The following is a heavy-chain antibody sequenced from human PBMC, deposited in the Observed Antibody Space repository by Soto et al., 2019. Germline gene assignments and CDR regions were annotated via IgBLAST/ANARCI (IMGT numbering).Heavy chain of an antibody. CDR1: GYTFTSYG. J-gene: IGHJ5*02. V-gene: IGHV1-18*01. CDR2: ISGYNGNT. CDR3: ARALLTVSNRAGVGPHSQFDP. Sequence: ASVKVSCKASGYTFTSYGISWVRQAPGQGXEWMGWISGYNGNTNYAQKLQGRVTMTRDTSTSTVYMELRSLRSDDTAVYYCARALLTVSNRAGVGPHSQFDPWGQGTLVTVSS. D-gene: IGHD3-9*01.